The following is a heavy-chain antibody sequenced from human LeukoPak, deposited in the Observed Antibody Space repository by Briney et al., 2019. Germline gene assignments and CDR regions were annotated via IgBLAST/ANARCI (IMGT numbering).Heavy chain of an antibody. J-gene: IGHJ4*02. Sequence: SETLSLTRAVYGGSFSTYYWTWIRQPPGKGLEWIGEISHSGRTDYNPSLKSRVTMSVDTSKNQFSLKVNSVTAADTAVYYCARGELWLDYWGQGTLVTVSS. CDR3: ARGELWLDY. D-gene: IGHD5-18*01. CDR1: GGSFSTYY. V-gene: IGHV4-34*01. CDR2: ISHSGRT.